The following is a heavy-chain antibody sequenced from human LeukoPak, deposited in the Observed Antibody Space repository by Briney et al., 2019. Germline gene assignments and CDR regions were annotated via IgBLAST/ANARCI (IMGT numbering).Heavy chain of an antibody. CDR2: ISYDGFNK. CDR3: AKDEYCGGDCQPGYFQH. D-gene: IGHD2-21*02. CDR1: GFTFSSYA. Sequence: GGSLRLSCAASGFTFSSYAFHWVRQAPGKGLEWVAVISYDGFNKDYADSVKGRFTISRDNSENTLYLQMNNLKAEDTAIYYCAKDEYCGGDCQPGYFQHWGQGTPVTVSS. J-gene: IGHJ1*01. V-gene: IGHV3-30*18.